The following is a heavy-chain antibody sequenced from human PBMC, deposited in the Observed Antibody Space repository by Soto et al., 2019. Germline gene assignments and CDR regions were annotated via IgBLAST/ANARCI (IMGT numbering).Heavy chain of an antibody. J-gene: IGHJ6*02. CDR2: IYYSGST. V-gene: IGHV4-30-4*01. Sequence: SETLSLTCSVSGGSISSGDYYWNWIRQPPGKGLEWIGHIYYSGSTYYNSYLKSRVTISLDTSKNQFSLKLSSETAADTAVYYCAGQPTAGSYYDLGSYYYYYAMDVWGQGTTVTVS. CDR1: GGSISSGDYY. D-gene: IGHD3-10*01. CDR3: AGQPTAGSYYDLGSYYYYYAMDV.